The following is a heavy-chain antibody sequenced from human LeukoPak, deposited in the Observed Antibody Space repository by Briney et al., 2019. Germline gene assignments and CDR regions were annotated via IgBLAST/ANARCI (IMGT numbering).Heavy chain of an antibody. CDR1: GYTFTGYY. CDR3: AAGSSSSRGLYYYYMDV. J-gene: IGHJ6*03. CDR2: TNPNSGGT. D-gene: IGHD6-6*01. Sequence: ASVKVSCKASGYTFTGYYMHWVRQAPGQGLEWMGWTNPNSGGTNYAQKFQGRVTMTRDTSISTAYMELSRLRSDDTAVYYCAAGSSSSRGLYYYYMDVWGKGTTVTVSS. V-gene: IGHV1-2*02.